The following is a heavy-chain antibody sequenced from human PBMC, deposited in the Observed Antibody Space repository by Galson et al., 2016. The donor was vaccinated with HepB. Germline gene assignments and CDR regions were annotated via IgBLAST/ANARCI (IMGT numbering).Heavy chain of an antibody. Sequence: SLRLSCAVSGFIFSNYGMHWVRQAPGKGLEWVAVISYDGSDKYYADSVKGRFTISRDNSKNTLYLQINSLRAEDTAVYYCANGGSRSWAGFDYWGQGTRVTVSS. J-gene: IGHJ4*02. CDR3: ANGGSRSWAGFDY. CDR2: ISYDGSDK. V-gene: IGHV3-30*18. D-gene: IGHD3-16*01. CDR1: GFIFSNYG.